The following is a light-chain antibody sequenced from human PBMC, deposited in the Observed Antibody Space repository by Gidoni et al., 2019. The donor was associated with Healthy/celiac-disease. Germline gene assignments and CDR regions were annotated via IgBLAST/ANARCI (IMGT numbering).Light chain of an antibody. CDR2: DAS. J-gene: IGKJ2*01. CDR1: QSVSSY. Sequence: IVFTQSPATLSLSPGERATLSCRASQSVSSYLAWYQQKPGQAPRLLIYDASNRATGRPARFSGSGSGTDFTLTISSLEPEDFAVYYCQQRSNWPPMYTFGQGTKLEIK. CDR3: QQRSNWPPMYT. V-gene: IGKV3-11*01.